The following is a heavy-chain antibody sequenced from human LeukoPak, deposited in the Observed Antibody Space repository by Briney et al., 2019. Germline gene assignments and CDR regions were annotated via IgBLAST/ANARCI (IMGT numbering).Heavy chain of an antibody. CDR2: MNPNSGNT. CDR1: GYTFTSYD. V-gene: IGHV1-8*01. Sequence: ASVKVSCKPSGYTFTSYDINWVRQATGQGLEWMGGMNPNSGNTGYAQKFQGRVTMTRNTSISTAYMELSSLRSEDTAVYYCARSTLGVNGGGIDYWGQGTLVTVSS. D-gene: IGHD1-26*01. CDR3: ARSTLGVNGGGIDY. J-gene: IGHJ4*02.